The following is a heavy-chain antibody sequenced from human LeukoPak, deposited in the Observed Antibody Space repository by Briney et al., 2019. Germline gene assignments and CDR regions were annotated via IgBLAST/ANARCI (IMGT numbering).Heavy chain of an antibody. CDR3: ARDLRIRDTAMDYYFDY. V-gene: IGHV1-69*13. J-gene: IGHJ4*02. Sequence: GASVKVSCKASGGTFSSYAISWVRQAPGQGLEWMGGIIPIFGTANYAQKFQGRVTITADESTSTAYMELSSLRSEDTAVYYCARDLRIRDTAMDYYFDYWGQGTLVTVSS. D-gene: IGHD5-18*01. CDR1: GGTFSSYA. CDR2: IIPIFGTA.